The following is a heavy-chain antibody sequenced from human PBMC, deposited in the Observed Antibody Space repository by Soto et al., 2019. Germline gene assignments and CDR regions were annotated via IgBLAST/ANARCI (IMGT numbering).Heavy chain of an antibody. V-gene: IGHV3-48*03. CDR3: ARGKVGNYYGMEV. CDR2: ISSSGSTI. CDR1: GFTFSSYE. Sequence: PGGPLRLSCSASGFTFSSYEMNWVRQAPGKGLEWVSYISSSGSTIYYADSVKGRFTISRDNAKNSLYLQMNSLRAEDTAVYYCARGKVGNYYGMEVWGQGPTVIVSS. J-gene: IGHJ6*02. D-gene: IGHD7-27*01.